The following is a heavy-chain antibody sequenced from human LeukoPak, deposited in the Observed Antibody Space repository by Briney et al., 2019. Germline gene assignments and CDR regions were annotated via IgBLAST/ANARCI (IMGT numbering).Heavy chain of an antibody. Sequence: SGTLSLTCAVYVGSFSGYYWSWIRQPPGKGLEWIGQINHSGSTNYNPSLKSRVTISVDTSKNQFSLKLNSVTAADTAVYYCARGDSNFPFDYWGQGTLVTVSS. D-gene: IGHD4-11*01. CDR3: ARGDSNFPFDY. CDR2: INHSGST. V-gene: IGHV4-34*01. CDR1: VGSFSGYY. J-gene: IGHJ4*02.